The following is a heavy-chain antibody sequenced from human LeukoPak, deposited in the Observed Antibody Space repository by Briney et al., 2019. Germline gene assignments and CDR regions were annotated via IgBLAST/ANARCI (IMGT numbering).Heavy chain of an antibody. J-gene: IGHJ4*02. CDR3: AKGAPTAMAKHSYFYC. CDR2: ISGSGGST. V-gene: IGHV3-23*01. CDR1: GFTLRNAC. D-gene: IGHD5-18*01. Sequence: GGTLRPSSAASGFTLRNACMGGVRPAPRKELEWGSAISGSGGSTYYTDSVKGRFTFSRDNSKNTLHLQMNSRRPEPTSVYYGAKGAPTAMAKHSYFYCWGQGAMVTVS.